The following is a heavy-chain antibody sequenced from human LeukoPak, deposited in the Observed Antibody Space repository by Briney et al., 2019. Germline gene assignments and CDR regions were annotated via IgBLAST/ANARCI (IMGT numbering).Heavy chain of an antibody. D-gene: IGHD6-13*01. CDR2: ISPDGIDK. Sequence: GGSLRLSCAASGFTLSKHWMNWVRQAPGKGLEWAANISPDGIDKYYVDSVKGRFTISRDNAKNSLYLQMNSLRAEDTAVYYCARTAAAANWFDPWGQGTLVTVSS. CDR3: ARTAAAANWFDP. J-gene: IGHJ5*02. CDR1: GFTLSKHW. V-gene: IGHV3-7*01.